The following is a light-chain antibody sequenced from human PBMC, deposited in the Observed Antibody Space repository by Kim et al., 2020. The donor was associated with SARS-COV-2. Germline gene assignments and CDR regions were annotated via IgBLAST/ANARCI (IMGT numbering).Light chain of an antibody. Sequence: GQLVTISCAVTSSDVSAYNYVSLDQQHPGKAPKHMIYDVTNRPSGVSDRFSGSKSGNTASLYISGLQAEDEADYYCSSYSSSSPHVFGTGTKVTVL. CDR3: SSYSSSSPHV. CDR2: DVT. J-gene: IGLJ1*01. V-gene: IGLV2-14*03. CDR1: SSDVSAYNY.